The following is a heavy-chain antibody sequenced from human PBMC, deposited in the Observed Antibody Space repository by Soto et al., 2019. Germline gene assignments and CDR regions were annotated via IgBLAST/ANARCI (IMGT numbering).Heavy chain of an antibody. Sequence: QVQLVQSGAEVKKPGASVKVSCKASGYTFTSYYMHWVRQAPGQGLEWMGIINPSGGSTSYAQKFQGRFTMTRDTSTSTVYMALRSLRSEDTAVYYCARPWSSSWYYFDYWGQGTLVTVSS. CDR2: INPSGGST. CDR3: ARPWSSSWYYFDY. V-gene: IGHV1-46*01. CDR1: GYTFTSYY. J-gene: IGHJ4*02. D-gene: IGHD6-13*01.